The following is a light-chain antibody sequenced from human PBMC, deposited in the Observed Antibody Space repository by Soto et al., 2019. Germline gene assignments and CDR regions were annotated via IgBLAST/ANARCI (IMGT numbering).Light chain of an antibody. J-gene: IGKJ5*01. Sequence: DIQMTQSPSSLSASVGDRVTITCRASQSISSYLNWYQQKPGKAPKRLIYAAFTLQSGVPSRFSGSGSGTEFTLTISSLQPEDFATYYCLQHNSYPMTFGQGTRLEIK. CDR3: LQHNSYPMT. V-gene: IGKV1-17*01. CDR2: AAF. CDR1: QSISSY.